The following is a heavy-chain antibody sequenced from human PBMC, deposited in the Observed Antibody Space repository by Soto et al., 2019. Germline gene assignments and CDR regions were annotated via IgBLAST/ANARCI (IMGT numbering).Heavy chain of an antibody. CDR3: ARDVPGGYFWSGYTPHYGMDV. J-gene: IGHJ6*02. CDR1: GGSISSYY. Sequence: LETLSLTCTVSGGSISSYYWSWIRQPPGKGLEWIGYIYYSGSTNYNPSLKSRVTISVDTSKNQFSLKLSSVTAADTAVYYCARDVPGGYFWSGYTPHYGMDVWGQGTTVTVSS. D-gene: IGHD3-3*01. V-gene: IGHV4-59*01. CDR2: IYYSGST.